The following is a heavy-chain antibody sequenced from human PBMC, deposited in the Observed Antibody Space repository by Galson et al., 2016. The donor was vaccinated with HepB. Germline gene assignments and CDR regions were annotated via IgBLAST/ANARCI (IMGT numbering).Heavy chain of an antibody. CDR2: INAGNGRP. D-gene: IGHD3/OR15-3a*01. CDR1: GYTFTSYS. V-gene: IGHV1-3*01. Sequence: SVKVSCKASGYTFTSYSLHWLRQAPGQRPEWLGWINAGNGRPRHSLTFQGRLSISRDTSTSTVYMELSSLRSEDTAVYYCARGTGTGGYFDYWGQGTLVTVSS. J-gene: IGHJ4*02. CDR3: ARGTGTGGYFDY.